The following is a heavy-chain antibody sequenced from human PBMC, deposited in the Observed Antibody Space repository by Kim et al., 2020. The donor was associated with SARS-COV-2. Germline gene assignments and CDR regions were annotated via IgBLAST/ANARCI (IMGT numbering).Heavy chain of an antibody. CDR1: GFSFSNYG. V-gene: IGHV3-23*01. J-gene: IGHJ4*02. D-gene: IGHD3-9*01. CDR2: LRDNGGST. CDR3: AKEGHSDWLLSPGSYYFDC. Sequence: GGSLRLSCAASGFSFSNYGMSWVRQVPGKGLEWVSGLRDNGGSTNYADSVKGRFTISRDNSKNTLYLQLNSLRAEDTAVDYCAKEGHSDWLLSPGSYYFDCGGQGTLLTVPS.